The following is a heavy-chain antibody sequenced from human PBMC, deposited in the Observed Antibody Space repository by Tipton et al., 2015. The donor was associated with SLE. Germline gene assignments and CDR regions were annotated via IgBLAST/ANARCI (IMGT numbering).Heavy chain of an antibody. CDR2: IKTKTDGGTT. Sequence: SLRLSCAASGFTFSYAWMSWVRQAPGKGLEWVGRIKTKTDGGTTDYAAPVKGRFTTSRDDSKTTLYLQMNSLKTEDTAVYYCTTEFYDFWSAVSPRDYWGQGTLVTVSS. CDR1: GFTFSYAW. CDR3: TTEFYDFWSAVSPRDY. D-gene: IGHD3-3*01. J-gene: IGHJ4*02. V-gene: IGHV3-15*01.